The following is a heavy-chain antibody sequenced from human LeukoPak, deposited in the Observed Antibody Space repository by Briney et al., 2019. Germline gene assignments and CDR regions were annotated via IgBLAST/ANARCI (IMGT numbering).Heavy chain of an antibody. J-gene: IGHJ6*03. Sequence: SETLSLTCTVSGGSITSRNYYWGWIRQPPGKGLEWIGSIFYSGSIYYNRSLKTRLTISVDTSRSQFSLKLTSVTAADTAVYYCATLLLYSYHMDVWGKGTTVTVSS. CDR1: GGSITSRNYY. CDR3: ATLLLYSYHMDV. D-gene: IGHD3-22*01. CDR2: IFYSGSI. V-gene: IGHV4-39*01.